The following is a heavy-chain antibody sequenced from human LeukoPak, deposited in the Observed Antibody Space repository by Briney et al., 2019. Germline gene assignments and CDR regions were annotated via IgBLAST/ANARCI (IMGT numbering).Heavy chain of an antibody. Sequence: ASVKVSCKASGYTFTSYAMNWVRQAPGQGLEWMGWINTNTGNPTYAQGFTGRFVFSLDTSVSTAYLQISSLKAEDTAVYYCARDPFRDCGGDCYAFDIWGQGTMVTVSS. D-gene: IGHD2-21*02. CDR1: GYTFTSYA. CDR2: INTNTGNP. V-gene: IGHV7-4-1*02. CDR3: ARDPFRDCGGDCYAFDI. J-gene: IGHJ3*02.